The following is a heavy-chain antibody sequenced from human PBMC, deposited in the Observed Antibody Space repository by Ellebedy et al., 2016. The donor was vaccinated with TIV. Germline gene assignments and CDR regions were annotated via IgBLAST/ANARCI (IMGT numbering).Heavy chain of an antibody. Sequence: ASVKVSXXGSGYMFSAYYITWVRQAPGQGLECMGCVSAYNGDTYYAQKFQGRVTMTTDTSTSTAYMELRSLRSDDTAVYYCARDYQGSESDHWGQGTLVSVSS. CDR3: ARDYQGSESDH. CDR1: GYMFSAYY. CDR2: VSAYNGDT. V-gene: IGHV1-18*01. J-gene: IGHJ5*02. D-gene: IGHD3-16*02.